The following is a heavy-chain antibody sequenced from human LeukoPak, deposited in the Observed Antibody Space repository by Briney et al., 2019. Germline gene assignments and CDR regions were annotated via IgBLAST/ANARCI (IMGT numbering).Heavy chain of an antibody. CDR2: ISYDGSNK. D-gene: IGHD5-18*01. Sequence: GGSLRLSCAASGFTFSSYGMHWVRQAPGKGLEWVAVISYDGSNKYYADSVKGRFTISRDNSKNTLYLQMNSLRAEDTAVYYCAKDRRHSYGFGDWGQGTLVTVSS. CDR1: GFTFSSYG. V-gene: IGHV3-30*18. J-gene: IGHJ4*02. CDR3: AKDRRHSYGFGD.